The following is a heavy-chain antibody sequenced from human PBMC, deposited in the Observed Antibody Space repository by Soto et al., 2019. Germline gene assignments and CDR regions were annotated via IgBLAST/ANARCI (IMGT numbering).Heavy chain of an antibody. CDR2: ISSSSSYI. CDR3: ARDGAAAGTLPIYYYYGMDV. CDR1: GFTFSSYS. J-gene: IGHJ6*02. Sequence: EVQLVESGGGLVKPGGSLRLSCAASGFTFSSYSMNWVRQAPGKGLEWVSSISSSSSYIYYADSVKGRFTISRDNAKNSLYLQMNSLRAEDTAVYYCARDGAAAGTLPIYYYYGMDVWGQGTTVTVSS. V-gene: IGHV3-21*01. D-gene: IGHD6-13*01.